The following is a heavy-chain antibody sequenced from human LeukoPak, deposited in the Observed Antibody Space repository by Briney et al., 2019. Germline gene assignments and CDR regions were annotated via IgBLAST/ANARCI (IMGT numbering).Heavy chain of an antibody. CDR2: IKQDGSEK. V-gene: IGHV3-7*01. CDR3: ARGYSGDF. D-gene: IGHD5-12*01. CDR1: GFTFNNYW. Sequence: GGSLRLSCAASGFTFNNYWMTWVRQAPGKGLEWAANIKQDGSEKYYVDSVKGRFTISRDNAKNSLYLQMNSLRAEDTAVYSCARGYSGDFWGQGTLVTVSS. J-gene: IGHJ4*02.